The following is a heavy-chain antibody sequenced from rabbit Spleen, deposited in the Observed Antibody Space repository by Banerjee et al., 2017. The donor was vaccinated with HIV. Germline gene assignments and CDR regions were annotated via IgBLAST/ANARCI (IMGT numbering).Heavy chain of an antibody. CDR1: GFSFSSYYY. CDR3: ARSVNTIYWAINL. J-gene: IGHJ4*01. Sequence: QEQLEESGGDPVKPEGSLTLTCTASGFSFSSYYYMCWVRQAPGKGLEWIACIYAGSSGSTYYASWAKGRFTISKTSSTTVTLQMTSLTAADTATYFCARSVNTIYWAINLWGPGTLVTVS. V-gene: IGHV1S45*01. CDR2: IYAGSSGST. D-gene: IGHD1-1*01.